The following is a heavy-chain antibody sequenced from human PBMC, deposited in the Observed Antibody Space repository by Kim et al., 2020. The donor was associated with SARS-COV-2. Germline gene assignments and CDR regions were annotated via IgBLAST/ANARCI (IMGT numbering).Heavy chain of an antibody. D-gene: IGHD3-16*01. CDR1: GDSISSYY. J-gene: IGHJ6*02. CDR2: IYYSGST. V-gene: IGHV4-59*13. Sequence: SETLSLTCTVSGDSISSYYWSWIRQPPGKGLECIGFIYYSGSTNYNPSLKSRVTISLDTSKNQFSLKLSSVTAADTAVYYCARVGVNRYYYYYGMDVWGQGTTVTVSS. CDR3: ARVGVNRYYYYYGMDV.